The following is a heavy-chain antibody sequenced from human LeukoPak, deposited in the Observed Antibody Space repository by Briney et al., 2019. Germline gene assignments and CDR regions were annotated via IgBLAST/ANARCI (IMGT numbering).Heavy chain of an antibody. J-gene: IGHJ4*02. D-gene: IGHD3-22*01. Sequence: GGSLRLSCAASGFTFSSYAMSWVRQAPGKGLEWVSAISGSGGSTYYADSVKGRFTISRDNSKNMLYLQMNSLRVEDTAVYYCAKSHREDYYDSSGYDDYWGQGTLVTVSS. V-gene: IGHV3-23*01. CDR3: AKSHREDYYDSSGYDDY. CDR2: ISGSGGST. CDR1: GFTFSSYA.